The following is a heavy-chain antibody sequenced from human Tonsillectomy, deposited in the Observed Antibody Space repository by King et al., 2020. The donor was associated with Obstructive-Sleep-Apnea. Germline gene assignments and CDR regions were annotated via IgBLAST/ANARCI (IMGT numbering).Heavy chain of an antibody. V-gene: IGHV5-10-1*01. CDR3: VTRSSIGWQPPPV. J-gene: IGHJ4*02. CDR1: GYDFPNYR. D-gene: IGHD2/OR15-2a*01. Sequence: QLVQSGAEVKKPGESLRISCQVSGYDFPNYRVNWVRQTPGRGLEWMGRIDPRDSKTNYSPSLQGHVTLSTDKSENTAYLQWSSLKASDSGIYYCVTRSSIGWQPPPVWGQGTRVTVSS. CDR2: IDPRDSKT.